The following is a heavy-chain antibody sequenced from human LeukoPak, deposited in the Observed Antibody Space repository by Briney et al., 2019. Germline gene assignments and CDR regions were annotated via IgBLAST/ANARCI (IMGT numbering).Heavy chain of an antibody. J-gene: IGHJ6*02. CDR1: GYTFTSYA. D-gene: IGHD3-10*01. CDR3: ARAATYYYGSGSSSPYGMDV. Sequence: SVKVSCKASGYTFTSYAIHWVRQAPGQGLEWMGGIIPIFGTANYAQKFQGRVTITADESTSTAYMELSSLRSEDTAVYYCARAATYYYGSGSSSPYGMDVWGQGTTVTVSS. CDR2: IIPIFGTA. V-gene: IGHV1-69*13.